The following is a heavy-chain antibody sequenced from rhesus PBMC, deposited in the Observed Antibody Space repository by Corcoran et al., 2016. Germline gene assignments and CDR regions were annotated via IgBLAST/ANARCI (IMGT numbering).Heavy chain of an antibody. CDR3: ARYRGSTGFDY. CDR1: GGSFRSYW. V-gene: IGHV4-80*01. Sequence: QVQLQESGPGLVKPSETLSLTCAVSGGSFRSYWWSWIRQPPGKGLEWIGEINGNSGSTNYNPSLKSRVTISKDASKNQFSLKLSSVTAADTAVYYCARYRGSTGFDYWGQGVLVTVSS. D-gene: IGHD6-25*01. J-gene: IGHJ4*01. CDR2: INGNSGST.